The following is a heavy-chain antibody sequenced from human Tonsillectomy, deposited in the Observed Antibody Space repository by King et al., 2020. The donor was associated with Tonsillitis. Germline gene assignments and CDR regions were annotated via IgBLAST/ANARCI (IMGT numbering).Heavy chain of an antibody. CDR1: GFTFGNYA. Sequence: VQLVESGGGLVQPGRSLRLSCAASGFTFGNYAMHWVRQAPGKGLEWVSGIPWNSDNIGYADSVKGRFTISRDNAKNSLYLQMNNLRAEDTALYYCAKEFSGYYYLDYWGQGTLVTVSS. CDR3: AKEFSGYYYLDY. V-gene: IGHV3-9*01. CDR2: IPWNSDNI. D-gene: IGHD3-22*01. J-gene: IGHJ4*02.